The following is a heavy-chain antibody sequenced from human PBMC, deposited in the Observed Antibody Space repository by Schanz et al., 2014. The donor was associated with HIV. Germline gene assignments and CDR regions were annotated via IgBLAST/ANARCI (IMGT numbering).Heavy chain of an antibody. CDR2: ISWSSGNI. Sequence: EVQLVESGGGLVQPGRSLRLSCAASGFTFDDYAMHWVRQAPGKGLEWVSGISWSSGNIGYADSVKGRFTISRDNAKNALYLQMNGLRAEDTALYYCAKDLTRYNEHTTLVTPPVSYGMDVWGQGTTVTVSS. CDR1: GFTFDDYA. D-gene: IGHD3-9*01. J-gene: IGHJ6*02. V-gene: IGHV3-9*01. CDR3: AKDLTRYNEHTTLVTPPVSYGMDV.